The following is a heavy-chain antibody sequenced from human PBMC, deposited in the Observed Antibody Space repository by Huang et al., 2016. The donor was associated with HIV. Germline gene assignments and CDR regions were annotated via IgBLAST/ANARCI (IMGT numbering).Heavy chain of an antibody. J-gene: IGHJ4*02. Sequence: QLQLQESGPGLVKPSETLSLTCTVSGGSIRSDNYYWGWIRQPPGKGLEWIGSIYYSGRTCYIPVLQRRVTRTVGTSKNQCSRKMSAVTAADTAVYYCARLPGSITMIRGVITDPYWGQGTLVTVSS. CDR2: IYYSGRT. CDR1: GGSIRSDNYY. V-gene: IGHV4-39*01. D-gene: IGHD3-10*01. CDR3: ARLPGSITMIRGVITDPY.